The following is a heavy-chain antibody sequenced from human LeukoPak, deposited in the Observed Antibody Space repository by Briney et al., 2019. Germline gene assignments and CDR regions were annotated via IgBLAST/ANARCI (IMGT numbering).Heavy chain of an antibody. D-gene: IGHD5-24*01. CDR1: GFTFDDYA. CDR2: ISGDGGST. V-gene: IGHV3-43*02. Sequence: GGSLRLSCAASGFTFDDYAMHWVRHAPEKGLEWVSLISGDGGSTYYADSVKGRFTISRDNSQNSLYLQMNSLRTEDTALYYCAKGDGYNIGYWGQGTLVTVSS. CDR3: AKGDGYNIGY. J-gene: IGHJ4*02.